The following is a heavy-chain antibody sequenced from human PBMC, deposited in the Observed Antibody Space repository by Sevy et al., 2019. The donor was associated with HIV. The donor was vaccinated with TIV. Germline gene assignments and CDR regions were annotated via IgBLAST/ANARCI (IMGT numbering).Heavy chain of an antibody. D-gene: IGHD1-26*01. V-gene: IGHV3-7*03. J-gene: IGHJ4*02. CDR2: IKQDGSEK. CDR1: GFTFSSYW. Sequence: GGSLRLSCAASGFTFSSYWMSCVRQAPGKGLEWVANIKQDGSEKYYVDSVKGRFTISRDNAKNSLYLQMNSLRAEYTAVYYCASSDLASPPVGFDYWGQGTTVTVSS. CDR3: ASSDLASPPVGFDY.